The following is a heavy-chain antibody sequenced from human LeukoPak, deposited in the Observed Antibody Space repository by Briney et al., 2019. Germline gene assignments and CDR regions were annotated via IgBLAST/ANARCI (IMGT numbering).Heavy chain of an antibody. D-gene: IGHD5-12*01. Sequence: GASVKVSCKASGYTFTSYDINWVRQATGQGLEWMGWMNPKSGNTGYAQKFQGRVTMTRSTSISTAYMELSSLRSDDTAVYYCARVRNSGFRYVDSWGQGTLVTVSS. V-gene: IGHV1-8*01. CDR3: ARVRNSGFRYVDS. CDR1: GYTFTSYD. J-gene: IGHJ4*02. CDR2: MNPKSGNT.